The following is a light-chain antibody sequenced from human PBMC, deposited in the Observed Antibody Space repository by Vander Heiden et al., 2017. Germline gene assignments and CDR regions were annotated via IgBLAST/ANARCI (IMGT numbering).Light chain of an antibody. CDR1: QGISSY. CDR3: QQYYSYPRWT. CDR2: AAS. Sequence: AIRMTQSPSSLSASTGDRVTITCRASQGISSYLAWYQQKPGKAPKLLIYAASTLQSVVPSRFSGSGSGTDFTLTISCLQSEDFATYYCQQYYSYPRWTFGQGTKVEIK. V-gene: IGKV1-8*01. J-gene: IGKJ1*01.